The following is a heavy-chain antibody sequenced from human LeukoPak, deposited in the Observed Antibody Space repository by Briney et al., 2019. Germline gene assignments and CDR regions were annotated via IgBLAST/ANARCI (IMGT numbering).Heavy chain of an antibody. CDR1: GFTFSSYW. V-gene: IGHV3-23*01. Sequence: GGSLRLSCAASGFTFSSYWMHWVRQAPGKGLVWVSSIRSSDGRIYYTDSVKGRFTISRDNSKNTLYLQMNSLRVEDTAIYYCAKVGPKEWLEIIDYWGQGTLVTAFS. CDR2: IRSSDGRI. CDR3: AKVGPKEWLEIIDY. D-gene: IGHD6-19*01. J-gene: IGHJ4*02.